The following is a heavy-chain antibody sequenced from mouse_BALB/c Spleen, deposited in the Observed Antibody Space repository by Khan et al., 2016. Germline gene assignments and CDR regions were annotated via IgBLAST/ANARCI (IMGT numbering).Heavy chain of an antibody. Sequence: QVQLKESGPGLVAPSQSLSITCTVSGFSLTGYGVNWVRQPPGQGLEWLGMIWGDGSTDYNSTLKSRLSISKDNSKSKVFLKMNSLQPDDTARYYCGRVVSDDAGVFAYWGQGTLVTVAA. D-gene: IGHD2-3*01. CDR1: GFSLTGYG. J-gene: IGHJ3*01. CDR3: GRVVSDDAGVFAY. CDR2: IWGDGST. V-gene: IGHV2-6-7*01.